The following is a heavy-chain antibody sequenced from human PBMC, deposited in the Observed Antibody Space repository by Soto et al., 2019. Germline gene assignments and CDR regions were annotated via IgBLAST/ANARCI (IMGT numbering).Heavy chain of an antibody. V-gene: IGHV1-18*01. CDR3: ARDRSGSGWGPPDY. D-gene: IGHD6-19*01. Sequence: GSSVKVSCKASGYTFTSYGISWVRQAPGQGLEWMGWISAYNGNTNYAQKLQGRVTMTTDTSTSTAYMELRSLRSDDTAVYYCARDRSGSGWGPPDYWGQGTLVTVSS. CDR2: ISAYNGNT. CDR1: GYTFTSYG. J-gene: IGHJ4*02.